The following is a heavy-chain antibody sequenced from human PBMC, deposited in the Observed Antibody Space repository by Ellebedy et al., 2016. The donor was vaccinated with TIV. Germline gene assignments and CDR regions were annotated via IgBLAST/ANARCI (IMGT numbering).Heavy chain of an antibody. CDR1: GYTFTSYG. V-gene: IGHV1-18*04. D-gene: IGHD6-13*01. CDR3: ARGTAADIKYYWYMDV. Sequence: AASVKVSCKASGYTFTSYGISWVRQAPGQGLEWMGWISGYNGNTNYAQKLQGRVTMTTDTSTSTAYMELRSLRSDDTAVYYCARGTAADIKYYWYMDVWGKGTTVTVSS. CDR2: ISGYNGNT. J-gene: IGHJ6*03.